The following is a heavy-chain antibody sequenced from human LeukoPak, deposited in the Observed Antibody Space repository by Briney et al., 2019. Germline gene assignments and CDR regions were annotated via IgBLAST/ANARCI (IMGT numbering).Heavy chain of an antibody. D-gene: IGHD6-6*01. V-gene: IGHV3-48*01. CDR3: ARDTSGTSFDI. CDR1: GFTFSSYS. Sequence: GGSLRLSCAASGFTFSSYSMNWVRQAPGKGLEWVSYISSSSSTIYYADSVKGRFTISRDNSKNALYLQMNSLRAEDTAVYYCARDTSGTSFDIWGQGTMVTVSS. J-gene: IGHJ3*02. CDR2: ISSSSSTI.